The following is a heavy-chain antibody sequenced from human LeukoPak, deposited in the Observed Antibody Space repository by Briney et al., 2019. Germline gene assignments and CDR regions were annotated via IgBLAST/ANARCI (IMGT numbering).Heavy chain of an antibody. CDR3: ARVGGGNYHPLDY. Sequence: GGSLRLACAAYGFTFSSYGMHWVRQAPGKGLEWVAFIRYDGSNKYYADSVKGRFTISRDNSKNTLYLQMNSLRAEDTAVYYCARVGGGNYHPLDYWGQGTLVTVSS. J-gene: IGHJ4*02. CDR2: IRYDGSNK. D-gene: IGHD1-26*01. CDR1: GFTFSSYG. V-gene: IGHV3-30*02.